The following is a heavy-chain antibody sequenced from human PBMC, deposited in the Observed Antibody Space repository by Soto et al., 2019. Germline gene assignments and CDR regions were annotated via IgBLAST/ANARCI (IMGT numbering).Heavy chain of an antibody. CDR1: GGSFSGYY. CDR2: INHSGST. Sequence: SETLSLTCAVYGGSFSGYYWSWIRQPPGKGLEWIGEINHSGSTNYNPSLKSRVTISVDTSKNQFSLKLSSVTAADTAVYYCARGRAFGLGGTETIGRPSAWYRGQGPLVPVP. J-gene: IGHJ4*02. V-gene: IGHV4-34*01. D-gene: IGHD3-16*01. CDR3: ARGRAFGLGGTETIGRPSAWY.